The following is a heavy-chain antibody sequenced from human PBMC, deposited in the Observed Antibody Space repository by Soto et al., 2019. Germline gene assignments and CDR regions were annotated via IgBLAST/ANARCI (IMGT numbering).Heavy chain of an antibody. CDR3: ARGGGLDD. V-gene: IGHV1-3*01. CDR2: INAANGYT. Sequence: QVQLVQSGAEVKKPGASVKVSCQASGYTFTSFPIHWVRQAPGQGLECMGWINAANGYTRYSQKFQGRVTITRDTSATTAYMDLTSLTSEDTAVYYWARGGGLDDWGQGTLITVSS. D-gene: IGHD3-10*01. CDR1: GYTFTSFP. J-gene: IGHJ4*02.